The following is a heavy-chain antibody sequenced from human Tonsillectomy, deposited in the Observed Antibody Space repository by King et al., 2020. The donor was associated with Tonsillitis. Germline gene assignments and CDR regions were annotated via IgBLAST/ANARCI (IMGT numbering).Heavy chain of an antibody. CDR3: AKGGSLNWFDP. J-gene: IGHJ5*02. CDR1: GGSLSNYY. Sequence: QLQESGPGLVKPSETLSLTCTVSGGSLSNYYWSWIRQPPGKGLEWIAYIYYTGSTSYNPSLQSRVTLSVDTSKHQFSLNLTSVTAADTAVYYCAKGGSLNWFDPWGQGTLVTVSS. V-gene: IGHV4-59*01. CDR2: IYYTGST. D-gene: IGHD1-1*01.